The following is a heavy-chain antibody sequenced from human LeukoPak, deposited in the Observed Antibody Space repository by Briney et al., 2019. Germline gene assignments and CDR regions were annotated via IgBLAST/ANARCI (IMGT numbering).Heavy chain of an antibody. J-gene: IGHJ4*02. CDR1: GFTFSSYS. V-gene: IGHV3-21*01. CDR2: ISSSSSYI. CDR3: AREGKWELPFFDY. D-gene: IGHD1-26*01. Sequence: GGSLRLSCAASGFTFSSYSMNWVRQAPGKGLEWVSSISSSSSYIYYADSVKGRFTISRDNAKNSLYLQMNSLRAEHTAVYYCAREGKWELPFFDYWGQGTLVTVSS.